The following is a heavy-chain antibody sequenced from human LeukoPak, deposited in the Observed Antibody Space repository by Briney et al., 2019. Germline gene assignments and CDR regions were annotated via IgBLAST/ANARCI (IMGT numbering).Heavy chain of an antibody. Sequence: SETLSLTCAVYGGSFSGYYWSWIRQPPGKGLEWIGEINHSGSTNYNPSLKSRVTISVDTSKNQFSLKLSSVTAADTAVYYCARGGITIFRVVPLHWYFDLWGRGTLVTVSS. D-gene: IGHD3-3*01. CDR1: GGSFSGYY. CDR2: INHSGST. V-gene: IGHV4-34*01. CDR3: ARGGITIFRVVPLHWYFDL. J-gene: IGHJ2*01.